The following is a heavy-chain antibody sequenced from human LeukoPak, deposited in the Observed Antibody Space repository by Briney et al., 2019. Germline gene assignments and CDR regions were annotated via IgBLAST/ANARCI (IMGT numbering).Heavy chain of an antibody. Sequence: ASVKGSCKASGYAFIGDYIHWVRQAPGQGLEWMGRIDPNSGGTNYAKKFQGRVTMTRDTSISTAYLELSRLRSDDTAVYYCARRENDYWGQGTLVTVSS. J-gene: IGHJ4*02. CDR2: IDPNSGGT. V-gene: IGHV1-2*06. D-gene: IGHD5-24*01. CDR1: GYAFIGDY. CDR3: ARRENDY.